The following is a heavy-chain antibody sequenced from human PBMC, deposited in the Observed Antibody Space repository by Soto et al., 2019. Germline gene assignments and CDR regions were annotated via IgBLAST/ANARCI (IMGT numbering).Heavy chain of an antibody. Sequence: QITLKESGPTLVKPTQTLTLTCTFSGFSLTTNAVGVGWIRQPPGKALEWLALIYGDDDKRQNPSLNSRLIITKXKSXNXGVLTMTNMDPVDTAKYYCAHLNYFGAGGYYRYFDYWGQGTLVTVSS. D-gene: IGHD3-22*01. J-gene: IGHJ4*02. V-gene: IGHV2-5*02. CDR1: GFSLTTNAVG. CDR3: AHLNYFGAGGYYRYFDY. CDR2: IYGDDDK.